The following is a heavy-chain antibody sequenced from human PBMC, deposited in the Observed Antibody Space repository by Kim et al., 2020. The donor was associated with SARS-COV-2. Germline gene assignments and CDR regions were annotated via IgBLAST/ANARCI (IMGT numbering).Heavy chain of an antibody. CDR1: GFTFSNYA. CDR3: AKCQYSYGSDAFDV. V-gene: IGHV3-23*01. D-gene: IGHD5-18*01. CDR2: IRGGGANP. Sequence: GGSLRLSCAVSGFTFSNYAMNWVRQAPGKGLEWVSRIRGGGANPNYADSVKGRFTISRDNSKNTLYLQMNSLRGDDTALYYCAKCQYSYGSDAFDVWG. J-gene: IGHJ3*01.